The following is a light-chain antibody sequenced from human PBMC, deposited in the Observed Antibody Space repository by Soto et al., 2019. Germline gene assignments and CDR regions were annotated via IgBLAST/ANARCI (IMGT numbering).Light chain of an antibody. V-gene: IGLV1-40*01. J-gene: IGLJ1*01. Sequence: QSVLTQPPSVSGAPGQRVTISCTGSSSNIGAGYDGHWYQQLPGTAPKLLIYGNNNRPSEVPDRFSGSKSGTSASLAITGLQAEDDADYFCQSYGSSPIRSVFGTGTKLTGL. CDR2: GNN. CDR1: SSNIGAGYD. CDR3: QSYGSSPIRSV.